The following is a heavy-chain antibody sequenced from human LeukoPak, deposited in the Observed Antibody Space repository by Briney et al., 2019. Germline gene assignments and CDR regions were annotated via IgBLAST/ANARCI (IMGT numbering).Heavy chain of an antibody. CDR1: GYTFTSYY. V-gene: IGHV1-46*01. Sequence: GASVKVSCKASGYTFTSYYMHWVRQAPGQGLEWMGIINPSGGSTSYAQKFQGRVTMTRDTSTSTVYMELSSLRSEDTAVDYCARVPGNYDVFNIGGQGKMVTVSS. CDR3: ARVPGNYDVFNI. D-gene: IGHD4-11*01. J-gene: IGHJ3*02. CDR2: INPSGGST.